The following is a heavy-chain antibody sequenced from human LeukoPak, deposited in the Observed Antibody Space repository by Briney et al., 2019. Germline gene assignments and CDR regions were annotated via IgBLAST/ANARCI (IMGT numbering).Heavy chain of an antibody. D-gene: IGHD3-3*01. CDR3: ARGNDFWSGHLSYYFDY. V-gene: IGHV4-59*01. J-gene: IGHJ4*02. Sequence: SETLSLTCTVSGGSISSYYWSWIRQPPGKGLEWIGYIYYSGSTNYNPSLKSRVTISVDTSKNQFSLKLSSVTAADTAVYYCARGNDFWSGHLSYYFDYWGQGTLVTVSS. CDR1: GGSISSYY. CDR2: IYYSGST.